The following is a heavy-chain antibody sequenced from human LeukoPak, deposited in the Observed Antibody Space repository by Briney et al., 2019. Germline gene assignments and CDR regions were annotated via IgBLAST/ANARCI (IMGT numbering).Heavy chain of an antibody. J-gene: IGHJ4*02. CDR3: AKGCGGDCYHFDY. CDR2: ISGSVDNT. D-gene: IGHD2-21*02. CDR1: GFTFSSYA. Sequence: GGSLRLSCAASGFTFSSYAMSWVRQAPGKGLEWVSGISGSVDNTNYADSVKGRFTISRDNSKNTLYLQMNSLRAEDTAVYYCAKGCGGDCYHFDYWGQGTLVTLSS. V-gene: IGHV3-23*01.